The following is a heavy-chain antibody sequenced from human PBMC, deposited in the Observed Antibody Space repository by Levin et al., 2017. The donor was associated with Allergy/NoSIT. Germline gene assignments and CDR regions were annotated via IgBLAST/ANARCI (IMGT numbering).Heavy chain of an antibody. CDR1: GFTFSSYA. D-gene: IGHD6-19*01. V-gene: IGHV3-23*01. J-gene: IGHJ4*02. CDR2: IGGTGANT. CDR3: AKGSAGWYSSGWDGTNFDY. Sequence: GGSLRLSCAASGFTFSSYAMNWVRQAPGKGLEWVSGIGGTGANTYFADSVKGRFTISRDSSNNTLYLQMNSLRAEDTAVYYCAKGSAGWYSSGWDGTNFDYWGQGTLVTVSS.